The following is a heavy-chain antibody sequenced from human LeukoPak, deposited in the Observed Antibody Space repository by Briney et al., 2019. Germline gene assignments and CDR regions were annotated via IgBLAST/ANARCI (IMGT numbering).Heavy chain of an antibody. Sequence: QAGESLRLSCAASGFTFSSYWMNWVRQAPGKGLEWVAKIKKDGSEKYYVDSVKGRFTISRDNAKNSLYLQMNSLRAEDTAVYYCARSSYSSSSSVWGQGTMVTVSS. V-gene: IGHV3-7*03. CDR3: ARSSYSSSSSV. D-gene: IGHD6-6*01. J-gene: IGHJ3*01. CDR2: IKKDGSEK. CDR1: GFTFSSYW.